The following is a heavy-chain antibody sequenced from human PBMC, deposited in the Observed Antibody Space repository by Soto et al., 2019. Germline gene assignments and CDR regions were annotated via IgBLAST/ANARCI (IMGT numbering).Heavy chain of an antibody. CDR2: ISSSGSTI. Sequence: GGSLRLSCAASGFTFSDYYMSWIRQAPGKGLEWVSYISSSGSTIYYADSVKGRFTISRDNAKNSLYLQMNSLRAEDTAVYYCARDHCSSTSCYADYYYYYMDVWGKGTTVTV. D-gene: IGHD2-2*01. J-gene: IGHJ6*03. V-gene: IGHV3-11*01. CDR3: ARDHCSSTSCYADYYYYYMDV. CDR1: GFTFSDYY.